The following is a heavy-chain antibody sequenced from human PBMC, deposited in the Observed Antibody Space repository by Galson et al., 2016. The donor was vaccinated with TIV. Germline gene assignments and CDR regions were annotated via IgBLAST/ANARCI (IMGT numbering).Heavy chain of an antibody. D-gene: IGHD5-12*01. Sequence: SLRLSCAASGFSFDDYGMHWVRQVLGKGLEWVSGISSNSVYLGYAASGKGRFTISRDNAKNSLYLQMNSLRAEDTALYYCTKARGYSYGSTQDYYYGMDVWGQGTTVIVSS. CDR3: TKARGYSYGSTQDYYYGMDV. J-gene: IGHJ6*02. CDR2: ISSNSVYL. V-gene: IGHV3-9*01. CDR1: GFSFDDYG.